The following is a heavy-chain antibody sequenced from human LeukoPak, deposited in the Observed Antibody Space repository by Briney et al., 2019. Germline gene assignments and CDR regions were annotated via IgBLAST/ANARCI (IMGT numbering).Heavy chain of an antibody. CDR3: VKAVNYYDSSGPDY. Sequence: PGGSLRLSCAASGFTFSDYYMSWIRQAPGKGLEWVSYISSSGSTIYYADSVKGRFTISRDNAKNSLYLQMNSLRAEDTAVYYCVKAVNYYDSSGPDYWGQGTLVTVSS. J-gene: IGHJ4*02. D-gene: IGHD3-22*01. V-gene: IGHV3-11*01. CDR1: GFTFSDYY. CDR2: ISSSGSTI.